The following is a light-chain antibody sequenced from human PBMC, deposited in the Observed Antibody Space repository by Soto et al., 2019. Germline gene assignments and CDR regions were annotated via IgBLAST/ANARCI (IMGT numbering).Light chain of an antibody. J-gene: IGLJ3*02. CDR3: SSYTSSSTLV. Sequence: QSALTQPAPVSGSPGQSITISCTGTSSDVGGYTYVSWYQQHPRKAPKLIISEVSNRPSGVSHRFSGSKSGNTASLTISGLQAADEADYYCSSYTSSSTLVFGGGTKLTVL. CDR2: EVS. V-gene: IGLV2-14*01. CDR1: SSDVGGYTY.